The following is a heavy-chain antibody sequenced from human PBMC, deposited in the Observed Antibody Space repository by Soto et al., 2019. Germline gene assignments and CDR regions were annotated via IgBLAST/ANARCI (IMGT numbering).Heavy chain of an antibody. CDR2: INPSGGST. D-gene: IGHD3-3*01. Sequence: GASVKVSCKASGYTFTSYYMHWVRQAPGQGLDCIGIINPSGGSTSYAQKFQGRVTMTRDTSTSTVYMELSRLRSDDTAVYYCARDVPLTIFRVVTPYYYYGMDVWGQGTTVTVSS. V-gene: IGHV1-46*01. CDR3: ARDVPLTIFRVVTPYYYYGMDV. CDR1: GYTFTSYY. J-gene: IGHJ6*02.